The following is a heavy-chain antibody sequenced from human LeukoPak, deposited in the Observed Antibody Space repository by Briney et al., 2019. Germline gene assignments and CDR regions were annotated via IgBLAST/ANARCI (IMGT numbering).Heavy chain of an antibody. Sequence: SQTLSLTCAISGDSVSSNTAAWNRIRQSPSRGLEWLGRTYYRSKWYNDYAVSVKSRVNVNPDTSKNQFSLQLDSVTPEDTAVYYCARDQDGMDVWGQGTTVTVSS. J-gene: IGHJ6*02. CDR2: TYYRSKWYN. CDR1: GDSVSSNTAA. CDR3: ARDQDGMDV. V-gene: IGHV6-1*01.